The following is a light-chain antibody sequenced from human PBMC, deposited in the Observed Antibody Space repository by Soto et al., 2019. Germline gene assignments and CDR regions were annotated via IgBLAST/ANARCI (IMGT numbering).Light chain of an antibody. Sequence: QSALTQPASVSGSPGQSITISCTGTSSDVGSYDYVSWYQQHPGKAPKLIISEVTHRPSGVSNRFSGSKSGNTASLTISGLQAEDEADYYCSSSASSTVVFGGGTQLTVL. CDR2: EVT. CDR1: SSDVGSYDY. CDR3: SSSASSTVV. V-gene: IGLV2-14*01. J-gene: IGLJ2*01.